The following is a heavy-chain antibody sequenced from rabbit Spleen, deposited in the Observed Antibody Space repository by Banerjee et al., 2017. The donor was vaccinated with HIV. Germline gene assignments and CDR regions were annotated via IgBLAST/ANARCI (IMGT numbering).Heavy chain of an antibody. CDR1: GFSFSSSYW. J-gene: IGHJ3*01. CDR2: INAVTGKA. Sequence: QSLEESGGDLVKPGASLTLTCTASGFSFSSSYWICWVRQAPGKGLEWIACINAVTGKAVYANWAKGRFTFSKTSSTTVTLQMTSLTAADTATYFCARGSATMTMVITGYYLALWGQGTLVTVS. D-gene: IGHD2-1*01. V-gene: IGHV1S40*01. CDR3: ARGSATMTMVITGYYLAL.